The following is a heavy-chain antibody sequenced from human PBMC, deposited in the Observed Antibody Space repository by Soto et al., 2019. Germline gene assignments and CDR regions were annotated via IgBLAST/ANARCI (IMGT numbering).Heavy chain of an antibody. CDR1: GGSISSYY. J-gene: IGHJ4*02. CDR2: IYYSGST. D-gene: IGHD6-6*01. Sequence: SETLSLTCTVSGGSISSYYWSWIRQPPGKGLEWTGYIYYSGSTNYNPSLKSRVTISVDTSKNQFSLKLSSVTAADTAVYYCARGGYSSSFTKYYFDYWGQGTLVTVSS. CDR3: ARGGYSSSFTKYYFDY. V-gene: IGHV4-59*01.